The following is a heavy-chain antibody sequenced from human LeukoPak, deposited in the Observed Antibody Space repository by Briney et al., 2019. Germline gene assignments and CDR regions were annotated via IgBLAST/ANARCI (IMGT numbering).Heavy chain of an antibody. CDR1: GFTFSSYA. Sequence: GGSLRPACAASGFTFSSYAMTWVSQAPGKGLEWVSAFSATDGSAQYAESVEGRFTISRNNSKHTLFLQMNSLGAEDTAVYYCARAKIAAAGTGAFDVWGQGTLVTVSS. CDR2: FSATDGSA. D-gene: IGHD6-13*01. CDR3: ARAKIAAAGTGAFDV. J-gene: IGHJ3*01. V-gene: IGHV3-23*01.